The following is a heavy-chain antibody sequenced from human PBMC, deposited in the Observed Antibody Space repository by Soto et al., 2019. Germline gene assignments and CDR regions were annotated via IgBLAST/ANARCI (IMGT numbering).Heavy chain of an antibody. CDR1: GFSLSTRGMC. D-gene: IGHD6-6*01. J-gene: IGHJ6*02. Sequence: GPTLVNPTQTLTLTCTFSGFSLSTRGMCVSWIRQPPGKALEWLALIDWDDDKYYSTSLKTRLTISKDTSKNQVVLTMTNMDPVDTATYYCARILARPGYYYGMDVWGQGTTVTVSS. CDR2: IDWDDDK. CDR3: ARILARPGYYYGMDV. V-gene: IGHV2-70*01.